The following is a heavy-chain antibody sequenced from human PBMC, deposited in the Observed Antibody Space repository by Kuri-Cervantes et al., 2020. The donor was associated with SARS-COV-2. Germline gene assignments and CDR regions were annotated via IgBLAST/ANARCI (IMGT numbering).Heavy chain of an antibody. CDR2: INHSGST. V-gene: IGHV4-34*01. Sequence: SQTLSLTCAVYGGSFSGYYWSWIRQPPGKGLEWIGEINHSGSTNYNPSLKSRVTISVDTSKNQFSLKLSSVTAADTAVYYCARSQDWGEWYFDLWGRGTLVTVSS. CDR3: ARSQDWGEWYFDL. CDR1: GGSFSGYY. J-gene: IGHJ2*01. D-gene: IGHD3-16*01.